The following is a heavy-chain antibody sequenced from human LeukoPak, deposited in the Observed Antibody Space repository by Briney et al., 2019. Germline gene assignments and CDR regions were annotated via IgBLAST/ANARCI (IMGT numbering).Heavy chain of an antibody. CDR3: ARDCSSTSCYGKDDAFDI. J-gene: IGHJ3*02. V-gene: IGHV3-48*01. CDR1: GFTFSSYS. D-gene: IGHD2-2*01. Sequence: GGSLRLSCAASGFTFSSYSMNWVRQAPGKGLEWVSYISSSSSTIYYADSVKGRFTISRDNAKNSLCLQMNSLRAEDTAVYYCARDCSSTSCYGKDDAFDIWGQGTMVTVSS. CDR2: ISSSSSTI.